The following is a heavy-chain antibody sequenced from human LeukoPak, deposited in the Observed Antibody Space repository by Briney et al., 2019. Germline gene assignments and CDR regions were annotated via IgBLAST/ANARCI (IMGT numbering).Heavy chain of an antibody. V-gene: IGHV3-23*01. Sequence: GGSLRLSCAASGFTFSSYAMSWVRQAPGKGLEWVSAISGSGGSTYYADSVKGRFTISRDNSKNTLYLQMNSLRAEDTAVYYCAKVGSSSGTTLPYCDYWGQGTLVTVSS. CDR2: ISGSGGST. CDR1: GFTFSSYA. J-gene: IGHJ4*02. D-gene: IGHD6-6*01. CDR3: AKVGSSSGTTLPYCDY.